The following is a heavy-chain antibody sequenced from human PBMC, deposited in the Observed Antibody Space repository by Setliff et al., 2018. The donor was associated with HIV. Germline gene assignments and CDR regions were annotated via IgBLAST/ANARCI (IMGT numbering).Heavy chain of an antibody. V-gene: IGHV3-23*01. J-gene: IGHJ4*01. D-gene: IGHD6-13*01. CDR3: ARKAAALDY. CDR2: IRISADIT. Sequence: GSLRLSCAASGFNLRNFDVSWVRQAPGKGLEWVSAIRISADITHYADSVKGRFTVSRDNSKNTLYLQMNSLRAEDTAVYYCARKAAALDYWGRGTLVTVSS. CDR1: GFNLRNFD.